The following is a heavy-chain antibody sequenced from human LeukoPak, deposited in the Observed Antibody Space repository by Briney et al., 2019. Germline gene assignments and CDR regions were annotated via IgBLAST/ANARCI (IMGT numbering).Heavy chain of an antibody. J-gene: IGHJ5*02. CDR2: ISGSGGHT. Sequence: GGSLRLSCAASGFSFSGYAMSWIRQAPGKGLEWVSGISGSGGHTHYADPVKGRFTISRDNSKKTLYLEVFSLRADDTAVYYCAKSGSYERWFDPWGQGTLVTVSS. V-gene: IGHV3-23*01. CDR1: GFSFSGYA. CDR3: AKSGSYERWFDP. D-gene: IGHD1-26*01.